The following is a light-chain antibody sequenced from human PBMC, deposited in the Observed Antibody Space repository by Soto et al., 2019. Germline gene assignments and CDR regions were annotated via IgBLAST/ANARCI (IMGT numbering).Light chain of an antibody. CDR3: QQYFEWPPMT. V-gene: IGKV3-15*01. CDR2: GAS. J-gene: IGKJ1*01. Sequence: EVMLIQSPATLSMSPGERATLSCRASETVATNLAWYQQKPGQAPRLLISGASTRAAGISDRFRGGVSGTEFTLTITSLRSEDSGTYYCQQYFEWPPMTFGQGTKVEI. CDR1: ETVATN.